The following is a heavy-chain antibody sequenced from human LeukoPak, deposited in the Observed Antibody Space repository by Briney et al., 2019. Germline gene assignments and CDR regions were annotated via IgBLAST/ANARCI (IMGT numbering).Heavy chain of an antibody. CDR3: ARSKDILTGYCFDY. V-gene: IGHV4-59*01. J-gene: IGHJ4*02. CDR2: IYYSGST. CDR1: GGSISSYY. D-gene: IGHD3-9*01. Sequence: PSETLSLTCTVSGGSISSYYWSWIRQPPGKGLEWIGYIYYSGSTNYNPSLKSRVTISVDTSKNQFSLKLSSVTAADTAVYYCARSKDILTGYCFDYWGQGTLVTVSS.